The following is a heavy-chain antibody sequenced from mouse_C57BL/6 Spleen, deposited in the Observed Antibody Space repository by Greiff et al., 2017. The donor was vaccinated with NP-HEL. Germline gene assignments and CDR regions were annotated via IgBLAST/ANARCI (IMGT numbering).Heavy chain of an antibody. CDR2: IYPGDGDT. D-gene: IGHD1-1*01. CDR3: AIEGYYYGSSYGSMDY. J-gene: IGHJ4*01. V-gene: IGHV1-80*01. Sequence: QVQLKQSGAELVKPGASVKISCKASGYAFSSYWMNWVKQRPGKGLEWIGQIYPGDGDTNYNGKFKGKATLTADKSSSTAYMQLSSLTSEDSAVYFCAIEGYYYGSSYGSMDYWGQGTSVTVSS. CDR1: GYAFSSYW.